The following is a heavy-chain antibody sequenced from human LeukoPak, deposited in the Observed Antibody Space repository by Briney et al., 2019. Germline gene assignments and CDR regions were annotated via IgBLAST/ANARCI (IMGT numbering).Heavy chain of an antibody. CDR3: ARGPSKARLFDY. J-gene: IGHJ4*02. CDR2: IYYSGST. V-gene: IGHV4-61*08. Sequence: SQTLSLTCAVSGGSISSGGYYWSWIRQPPGKGLEWIGYIYYSGSTNYNPSLNSRVTISVDTSKNQFSLKLSSVTAADTAVYYCARGPSKARLFDYWGQGTLVTVSS. CDR1: GGSISSGGYY.